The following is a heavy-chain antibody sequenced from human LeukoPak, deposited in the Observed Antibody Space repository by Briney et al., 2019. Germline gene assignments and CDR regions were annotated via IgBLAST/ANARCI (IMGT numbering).Heavy chain of an antibody. V-gene: IGHV3-15*01. CDR2: IKSKNDGGIR. CDR1: RITFTSAW. Sequence: GGSLRLSCAASRITFTSAWLGWVRQAPGKGLEWVGRIKSKNDGGIREYAAPVRGRLTISTDDSKITSYLQILKLEDKAIALYYCTTDGGIRIRPLFDFWGQGTLVTVSS. CDR3: TTDGGIRIRPLFDF. J-gene: IGHJ4*02. D-gene: IGHD2-15*01.